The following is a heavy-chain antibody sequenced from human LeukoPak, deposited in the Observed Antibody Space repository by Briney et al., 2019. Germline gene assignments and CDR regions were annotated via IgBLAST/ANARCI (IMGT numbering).Heavy chain of an antibody. CDR2: INPNSGGT. D-gene: IGHD2-15*01. CDR3: ASGARYCGGDSCYGPFGY. CDR1: GYTFTGYY. Sequence: ASVKVSCKASGYTFTGYYLHWVRQAPGQGLEWMGWINPNSGGTNYAQKFQGRVTMTRDTSITTAYMELSRLRSDDAALYYCASGARYCGGDSCYGPFGYWGQGTLVTASS. J-gene: IGHJ4*02. V-gene: IGHV1-2*02.